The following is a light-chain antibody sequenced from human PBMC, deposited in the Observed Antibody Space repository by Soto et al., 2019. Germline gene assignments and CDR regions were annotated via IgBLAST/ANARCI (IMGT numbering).Light chain of an antibody. CDR1: QSVSTY. V-gene: IGKV3-15*01. CDR2: GAS. CDR3: QQYDDWPQT. Sequence: EIVMTQSPATLSLSPGERATLSCGASQSVSTYLAWYQQKPGQAPRLLIHGASNRAPGIPARFSGSGSGTDFTLTISSLQSEDFAVYYCQQYDDWPQTFGQGTKVDIK. J-gene: IGKJ1*01.